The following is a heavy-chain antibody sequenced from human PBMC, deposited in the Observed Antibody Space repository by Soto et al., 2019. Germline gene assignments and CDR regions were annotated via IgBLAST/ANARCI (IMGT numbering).Heavy chain of an antibody. CDR2: ISSTTNYI. CDR3: ARESEDLTSNFDY. J-gene: IGHJ4*02. Sequence: GSLRLSCAASGFTFTRYSMNWVRQAPGKGLEWVSSISSTTNYIYYGDSMKGRFTISRDNAKNSLYLEMNSLRAEDAAVYYCARESEDLTSNFDYWGQGTLVTVSS. CDR1: GFTFTRYS. V-gene: IGHV3-21*06.